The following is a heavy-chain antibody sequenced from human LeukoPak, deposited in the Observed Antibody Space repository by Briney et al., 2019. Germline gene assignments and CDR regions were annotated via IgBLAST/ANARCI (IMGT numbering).Heavy chain of an antibody. CDR1: GYTFTSYA. J-gene: IGHJ6*02. CDR3: ASGVGGFVYYYYGMDV. V-gene: IGHV7-4-1*02. CDR2: INTNTGNP. D-gene: IGHD3-10*01. Sequence: ASVKVSCMASGYTFTSYAMNWVRQAPGQGLEWMGWINTNTGNPTYAQGFTGRFVFSLDTSVSTAYLQISSLKAEDTAVYYCASGVGGFVYYYYGMDVWGQGTTVTVSS.